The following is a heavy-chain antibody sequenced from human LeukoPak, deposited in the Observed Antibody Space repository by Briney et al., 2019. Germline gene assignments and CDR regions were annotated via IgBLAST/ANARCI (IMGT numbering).Heavy chain of an antibody. CDR1: GYTFTGYY. CDR2: ISGYNGNT. Sequence: ASVKVSCKASGYTFTGYYMHWVRQAPGQGLEWMGWISGYNGNTNYAQKLQGRVTMTTDTSTTTAYMELRSLRSDDTAVYYCARDICGSTSCLLYSFDYRGQGTLVTVSS. V-gene: IGHV1-18*04. J-gene: IGHJ4*02. D-gene: IGHD2-2*01. CDR3: ARDICGSTSCLLYSFDY.